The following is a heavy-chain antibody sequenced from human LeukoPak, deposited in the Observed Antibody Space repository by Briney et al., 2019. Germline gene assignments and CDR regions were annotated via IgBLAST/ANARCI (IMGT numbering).Heavy chain of an antibody. V-gene: IGHV1-46*01. CDR2: FYPSGSST. D-gene: IGHD1-26*01. CDR3: ARAGENYYDFYY. Sequence: ASVKVSCKASGYTFTSFYMHWVRQAPGQGVEWRGIFYPSGSSTTYAQKFQGRVTMTRDTSTSIVYMELRSLGAEDTAVYYCARAGENYYDFYYWGQGTLVTVSS. J-gene: IGHJ4*02. CDR1: GYTFTSFY.